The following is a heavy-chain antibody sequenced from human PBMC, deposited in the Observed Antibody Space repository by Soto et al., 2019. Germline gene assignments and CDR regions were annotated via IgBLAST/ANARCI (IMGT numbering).Heavy chain of an antibody. Sequence: PGGSLRLSCAASGFTFSSYGMHWVRQAPGKGLEWVAVISYDGSNKYYADSVKGRFTISGDNSKNTLYLQMNSLRAGDTAVYYCAKDRGDYIYYYYGMDVWGQGTTVTVSS. V-gene: IGHV3-30*18. D-gene: IGHD4-17*01. J-gene: IGHJ6*02. CDR2: ISYDGSNK. CDR3: AKDRGDYIYYYYGMDV. CDR1: GFTFSSYG.